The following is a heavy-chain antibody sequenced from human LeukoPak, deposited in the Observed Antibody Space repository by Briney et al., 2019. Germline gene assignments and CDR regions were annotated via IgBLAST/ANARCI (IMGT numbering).Heavy chain of an antibody. D-gene: IGHD2-15*01. CDR2: ISLGNSTM. CDR1: GFTFSSFT. Sequence: GGSLRLSCAASGFTFSSFTMNWARQVPGKGLEWISYISLGNSTMLYADSVKGRFAISRDNAKNSLYLQMNSLRDDDTAVYYCARVGNGRSWDYWGQGTLVSVSS. CDR3: ARVGNGRSWDY. V-gene: IGHV3-48*02. J-gene: IGHJ4*02.